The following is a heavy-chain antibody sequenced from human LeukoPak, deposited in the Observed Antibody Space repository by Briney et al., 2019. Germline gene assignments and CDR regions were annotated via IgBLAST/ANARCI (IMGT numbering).Heavy chain of an antibody. D-gene: IGHD3-3*01. Sequence: GGSLRLSCAASGFTFSSYSMNWVRQAPGKGLEWVSYISSSSTIYYADSVKGRFTISRDNAKNSLYLQMNSLRAEDTAVYYCAREKLIGRITIFGVVSSPMDVWGKGTTVAVSS. J-gene: IGHJ6*03. V-gene: IGHV3-48*01. CDR1: GFTFSSYS. CDR3: AREKLIGRITIFGVVSSPMDV. CDR2: ISSSSTI.